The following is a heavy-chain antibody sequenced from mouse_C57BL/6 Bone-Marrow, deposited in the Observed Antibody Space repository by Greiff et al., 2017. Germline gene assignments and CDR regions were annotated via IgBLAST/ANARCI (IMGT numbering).Heavy chain of an antibody. CDR1: GFTFSDYY. Sequence: EVMLVESGGGLVQPGGSLKLSCAASGFTFSDYYMYWVRQTPEKRLEWVAYLSNGGGSTYYPDTVKGRFTISRDNAKNTLYLQMSRLKSEDTAMYYCARPPFYYDYDGFAYWGQGTLVTVSA. V-gene: IGHV5-12*01. J-gene: IGHJ3*01. CDR2: LSNGGGST. CDR3: ARPPFYYDYDGFAY. D-gene: IGHD2-4*01.